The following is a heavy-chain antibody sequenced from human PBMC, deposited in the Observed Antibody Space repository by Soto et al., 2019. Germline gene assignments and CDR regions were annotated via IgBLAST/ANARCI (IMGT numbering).Heavy chain of an antibody. CDR3: ARHSSPPYYYDSSGYLDY. CDR2: IYYSGSS. CDR1: GGSISSSSYY. J-gene: IGHJ4*02. V-gene: IGHV4-39*01. Sequence: SETLSLTCTVSGGSISSSSYYWGWIRQPPGKGLEWIGSIYYSGSSYYNPSLKSRVTISVDTSKNQFSLKLSSVTAADTAVYYCARHSSPPYYYDSSGYLDYWGQGTLVTVSS. D-gene: IGHD3-22*01.